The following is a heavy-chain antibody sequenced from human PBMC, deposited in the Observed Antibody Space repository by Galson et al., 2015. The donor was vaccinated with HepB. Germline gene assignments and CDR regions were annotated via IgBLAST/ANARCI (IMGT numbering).Heavy chain of an antibody. J-gene: IGHJ5*02. D-gene: IGHD2-21*02. CDR1: GFTFSSYG. CDR2: IRYDGSNK. CDR3: AKVAAYCGGDCWNWFDP. Sequence: SLRLSCAASGFTFSSYGMHWVRQAPGKGLEWVAFIRYDGSNKYYADSVKGRFTISRDNSKNTLYLQMNSLRAEDTAVYYCAKVAAYCGGDCWNWFDPWGQGTLVTVSS. V-gene: IGHV3-30*02.